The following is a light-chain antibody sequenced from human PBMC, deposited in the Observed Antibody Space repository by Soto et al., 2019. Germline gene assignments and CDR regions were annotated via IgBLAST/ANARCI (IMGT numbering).Light chain of an antibody. V-gene: IGKV1-33*01. CDR3: QQYDNIPPI. CDR2: DAS. J-gene: IGKJ5*01. CDR1: QDISNY. Sequence: DIQMTQSPSSLSASVGDRVTITCQASQDISNYLNWYQQKPGKAPKLLIYDASKLETGVPSRFSGSASETDFTFTISSLQPEDIATDYCQQYDNIPPIVGHGTRLEIK.